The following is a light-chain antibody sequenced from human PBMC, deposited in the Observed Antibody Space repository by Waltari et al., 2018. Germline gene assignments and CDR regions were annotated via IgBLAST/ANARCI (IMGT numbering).Light chain of an antibody. CDR1: QSISNY. V-gene: IGKV1-39*01. J-gene: IGKJ4*01. CDR2: AAS. Sequence: DIQMTQSPSSLSASVGDRATITCRASQSISNYLNWYQQRQGKAPKVLIYAASTLQSGVPSRFSGSGSGTDFTLTINSLQPEDFASYYCQQSYSTLVTFSGGTKVEIK. CDR3: QQSYSTLVT.